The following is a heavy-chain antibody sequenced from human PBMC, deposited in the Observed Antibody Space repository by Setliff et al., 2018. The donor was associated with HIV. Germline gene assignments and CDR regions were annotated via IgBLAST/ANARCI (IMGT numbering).Heavy chain of an antibody. D-gene: IGHD3-10*01. CDR2: IYTNGGA. V-gene: IGHV4-61*09. CDR1: GDSITRDAFY. J-gene: IGHJ4*02. Sequence: PSETLSLTCTVSGDSITRDAFYWTWVRQPAGKGLEWIGHIYTNGGADYNSSLKSRVTISMDAPKNQFSLKLTSVTAADTAVYYCARDRYYGSSSYYNYFDYWGQGILVTVSS. CDR3: ARDRYYGSSSYYNYFDY.